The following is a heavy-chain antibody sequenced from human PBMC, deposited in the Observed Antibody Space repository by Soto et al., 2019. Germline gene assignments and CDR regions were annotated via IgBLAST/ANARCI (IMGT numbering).Heavy chain of an antibody. CDR2: INPNSGGT. Sequence: ASVKVSCKASGYTFTGYYMHWVRQAPGQGLEWMGWINPNSGGTNYAQKFQGWVTMTRDTSISTAYMELSRLRSDDTAVYYCARDTGTIGSPFDYWGQGTLVTVS. CDR3: ARDTGTIGSPFDY. D-gene: IGHD4-4*01. J-gene: IGHJ4*02. V-gene: IGHV1-2*04. CDR1: GYTFTGYY.